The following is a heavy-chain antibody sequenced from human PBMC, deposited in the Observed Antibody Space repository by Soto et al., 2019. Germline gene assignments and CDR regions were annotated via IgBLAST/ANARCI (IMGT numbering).Heavy chain of an antibody. J-gene: IGHJ4*02. V-gene: IGHV4-30-4*01. Sequence: SETLSLTCTVSGDSISSGDYYWSWIRQSPEKGLEWIGYIYYIGNTYYNPSLESRVTLSVDTSKNRFSLKLNSVTAADTAVYFCATFDATGHKYWGPGTLVTVYS. D-gene: IGHD2-15*01. CDR2: IYYIGNT. CDR3: ATFDATGHKY. CDR1: GDSISSGDYY.